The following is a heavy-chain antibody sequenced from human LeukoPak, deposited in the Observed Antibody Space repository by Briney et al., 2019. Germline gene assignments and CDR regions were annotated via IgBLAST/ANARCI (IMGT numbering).Heavy chain of an antibody. CDR3: ARFVGGYYYYYYYMDV. Sequence: PSQTLSLTCTVSGGSISSGTYFWSWIRQPAGKGLEWIGRVYTTGNTAYNPSLESRVTISLDTSKNQFSLKLSSVTAADTAVYYCARFVGGYYYYYYYMDVWGKGTTVTVSS. J-gene: IGHJ6*03. D-gene: IGHD3-16*01. V-gene: IGHV4-61*02. CDR2: VYTTGNT. CDR1: GGSISSGTYF.